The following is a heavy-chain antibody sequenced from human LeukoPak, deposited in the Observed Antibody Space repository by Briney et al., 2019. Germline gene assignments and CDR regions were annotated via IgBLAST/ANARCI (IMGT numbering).Heavy chain of an antibody. Sequence: PGGSLRLSCSASGFTFSNYAMHWVRQAPGKGLEYVSAITTNGGSTYYADSVKGRLTISRDNSKNMLYLQMNSLRAEDTAVYYCARTRLLSYFDYWGQGTLVTVSS. V-gene: IGHV3-64*04. CDR3: ARTRLLSYFDY. CDR2: ITTNGGST. CDR1: GFTFSNYA. J-gene: IGHJ4*02. D-gene: IGHD2/OR15-2a*01.